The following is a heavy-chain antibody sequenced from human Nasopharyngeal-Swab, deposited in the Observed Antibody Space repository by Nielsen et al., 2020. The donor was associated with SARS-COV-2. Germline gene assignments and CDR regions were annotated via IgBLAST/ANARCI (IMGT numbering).Heavy chain of an antibody. V-gene: IGHV3-15*01. CDR2: IKSKTDGGTT. Sequence: VRQAPGKGLEWVGRIKSKTDGGTTDYAAPVKGRFTISRDDSKNTLYLQMNSLKTEDTAVYYCTTGRPGIAVAGTDYWGQGTLATVSS. J-gene: IGHJ4*02. CDR3: TTGRPGIAVAGTDY. D-gene: IGHD6-19*01.